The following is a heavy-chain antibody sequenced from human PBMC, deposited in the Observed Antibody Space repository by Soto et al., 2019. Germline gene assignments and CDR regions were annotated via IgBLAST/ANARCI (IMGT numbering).Heavy chain of an antibody. V-gene: IGHV3-23*01. CDR3: VKDPTGYGDNY. J-gene: IGHJ4*02. CDR2: ISGSRNDGIT. D-gene: IGHD4-17*01. Sequence: PGGSLRLSCAASGLSFSNYAMNWVRQAPGKGLELVSFISGSRNDGITKYVDSVKGRFTISRDNSKNTLYLQMSSLRAEDTAVYYCVKDPTGYGDNYWGQGTLVTVSS. CDR1: GLSFSNYA.